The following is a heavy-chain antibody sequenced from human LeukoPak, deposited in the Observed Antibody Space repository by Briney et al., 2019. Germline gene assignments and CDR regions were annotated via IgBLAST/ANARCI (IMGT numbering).Heavy chain of an antibody. CDR2: IYHSGST. D-gene: IGHD2-15*01. J-gene: IGHJ5*02. CDR3: AREDSVWFDP. Sequence: PSETLSLTCTVSGGSISSGGYYWSWIRQPPGKGLEWIGYIYHSGSTYYNPSLKSRVTISVDTSKNQFSLKLSSVTAADTAVYYCAREDSVWFDPWGQGTLVTVSS. CDR1: GGSISSGGYY. V-gene: IGHV4-30-2*01.